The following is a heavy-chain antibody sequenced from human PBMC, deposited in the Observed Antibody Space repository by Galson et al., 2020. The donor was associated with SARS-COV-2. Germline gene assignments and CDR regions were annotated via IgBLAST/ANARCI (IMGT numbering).Heavy chain of an antibody. CDR1: GYIFTDYY. J-gene: IGHJ4*02. Sequence: ASVKVSCKASGYIFTDYYMHWVRQAPGQGLEWMGWINPNTGGTNYAQRFQGRVTLTRDTSISTAYMELTRLRSDDTAVYYCAGMTTNVDYWGQGTLVTVSS. D-gene: IGHD4-17*01. V-gene: IGHV1-2*02. CDR3: AGMTTNVDY. CDR2: INPNTGGT.